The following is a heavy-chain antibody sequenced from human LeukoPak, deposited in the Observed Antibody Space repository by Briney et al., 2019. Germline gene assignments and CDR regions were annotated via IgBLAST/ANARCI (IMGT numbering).Heavy chain of an antibody. Sequence: SETLSLTCTVSGGSISSYYWSWIRQPPGKGLEWIGYIYYSGSTNYNPSLKSRVTISVDTSKNQFSLKLSSVTAADTAIYYCATRTRGYSYGPYYYGMDIWGQGTTITVSS. J-gene: IGHJ6*02. D-gene: IGHD5-18*01. CDR3: ATRTRGYSYGPYYYGMDI. V-gene: IGHV4-59*08. CDR2: IYYSGST. CDR1: GGSISSYY.